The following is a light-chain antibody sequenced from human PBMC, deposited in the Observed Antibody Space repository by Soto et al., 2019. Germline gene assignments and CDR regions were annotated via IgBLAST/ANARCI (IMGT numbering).Light chain of an antibody. CDR1: SSDVGGYNF. V-gene: IGLV2-11*01. CDR3: CSYAGSYTYV. CDR2: DVS. J-gene: IGLJ1*01. Sequence: QSALTQPRSGSGSPGQSLTITCTGTSSDVGGYNFVSWYQQHPGKAPKPMIYDVSKRPSGVPDRFSGSKSGNTASLTISGLQAEDEADYYCCSYAGSYTYVFGTETKLTVL.